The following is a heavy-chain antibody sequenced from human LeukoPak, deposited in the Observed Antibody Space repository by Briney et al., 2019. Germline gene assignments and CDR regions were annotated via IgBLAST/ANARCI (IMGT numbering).Heavy chain of an antibody. CDR3: AREDFWSGYYYGMDV. Sequence: GASVKVPCKASGYTFTSYGISWVRQAPGQGLEWMGWISAYNGNTNYAQKLQGRVTMTTDTSTSTAYMELRSLRSDDTAVYYCAREDFWSGYYYGMDVWGQGSTVTVSS. V-gene: IGHV1-18*01. CDR2: ISAYNGNT. CDR1: GYTFTSYG. J-gene: IGHJ6*02. D-gene: IGHD3-3*01.